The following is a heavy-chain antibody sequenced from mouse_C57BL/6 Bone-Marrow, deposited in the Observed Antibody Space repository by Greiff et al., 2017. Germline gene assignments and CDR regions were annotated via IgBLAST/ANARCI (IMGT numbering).Heavy chain of an antibody. CDR2: ISSGSSTI. D-gene: IGHD2-5*01. J-gene: IGHJ4*01. CDR1: GFTFSDYG. V-gene: IGHV5-17*01. CDR3: ARKAGGNYWYSNYQREMDY. Sequence: EVHLVESGGGLVKPGGSLKLSCAASGFTFSDYGMHWVRQAPEKGLEWVAYISSGSSTIYYADTVKGRFTISRDNAKNTLFLQMTSLRSEATAMYDSARKAGGNYWYSNYQREMDYWGQGTSVTVSS.